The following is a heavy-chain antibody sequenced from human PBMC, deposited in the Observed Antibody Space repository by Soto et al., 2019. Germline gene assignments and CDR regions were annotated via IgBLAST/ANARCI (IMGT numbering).Heavy chain of an antibody. D-gene: IGHD2-15*01. V-gene: IGHV3-48*02. CDR2: ISTTSFTI. CDR1: GFSFSTYD. CDR3: ARDRCFDGSCYSASDF. Sequence: PAGSLRLSCVASGFSFSTYDMDWVRQAPVKAPELIAHISTTSFTIYYADSVKGRFTISRDNVRNSLYLEMKSLRDEDTAVYYCARDRCFDGSCYSASDFWGQGIQVTVSS. J-gene: IGHJ4*02.